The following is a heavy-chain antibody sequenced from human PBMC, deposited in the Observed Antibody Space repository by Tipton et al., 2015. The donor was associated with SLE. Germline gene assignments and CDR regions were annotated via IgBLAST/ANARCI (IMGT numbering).Heavy chain of an antibody. Sequence: TLSLTCTVSGASFSGAYWSWLRQPPGQGPEWLGHVHYSGSTNYNPSLKSRVTISLETSKSQFSLKLSSVTSADTAVYYCARDRVYSSSYYMDVWGKGTTVTVSS. V-gene: IGHV4-59*01. CDR2: VHYSGST. J-gene: IGHJ6*03. CDR1: GASFSGAY. D-gene: IGHD6-13*01. CDR3: ARDRVYSSSYYMDV.